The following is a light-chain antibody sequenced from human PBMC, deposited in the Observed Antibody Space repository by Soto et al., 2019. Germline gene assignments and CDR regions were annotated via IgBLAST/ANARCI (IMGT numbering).Light chain of an antibody. CDR2: WAS. Sequence: DIVMTQSPDSLAASLGERATINCKSSQSVLYSSNNKNYLAWYQQKPGQPPKLLIYWASTRESGVPDRFSGSGSGTDFTLTISSLQAEDVAVYYCQQYYSTPVTFGGGTKVDIK. V-gene: IGKV4-1*01. J-gene: IGKJ4*01. CDR1: QSVLYSSNNKNY. CDR3: QQYYSTPVT.